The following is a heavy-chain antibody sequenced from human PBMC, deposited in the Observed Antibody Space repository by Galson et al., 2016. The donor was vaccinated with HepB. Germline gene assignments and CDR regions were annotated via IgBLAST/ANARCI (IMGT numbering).Heavy chain of an antibody. CDR2: IYWDTER. J-gene: IGHJ4*02. CDR1: GFSLPSSKVA. CDR3: ALLDYRGRKGLWDFDD. Sequence: PALVKPTQTLTLTCTFSGFSLPSSKVAVGWIRQPPGKALEWLALIYWDTERRYRPSLKSRVTITMDTSKNQVVLTMTNLDPVDTATYYCALLDYRGRKGLWDFDDWGQGTLVTVSS. D-gene: IGHD4-23*01. V-gene: IGHV2-5*02.